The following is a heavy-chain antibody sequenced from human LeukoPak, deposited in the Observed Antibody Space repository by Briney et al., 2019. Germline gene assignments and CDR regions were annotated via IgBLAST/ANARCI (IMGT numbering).Heavy chain of an antibody. CDR3: ARDDGGYNWNDVRNFDY. D-gene: IGHD1-1*01. CDR2: ISAYNGNT. Sequence: ASVKVSCKASGYTFTSYGISWVRQAPGQGLEWMGWISAYNGNTNYAQKLQGRVTMTTDTSTSTAYMELRSLRSDDTAVNYCARDDGGYNWNDVRNFDYWGQGTLVTVSS. V-gene: IGHV1-18*04. J-gene: IGHJ4*02. CDR1: GYTFTSYG.